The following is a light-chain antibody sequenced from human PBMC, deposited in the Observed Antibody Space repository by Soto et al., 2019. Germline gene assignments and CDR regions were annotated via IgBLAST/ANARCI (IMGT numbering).Light chain of an antibody. CDR3: QQYNVYST. CDR2: KAS. CDR1: QSISSW. J-gene: IGKJ4*01. Sequence: DIQMTQSPSTLSASIGDRVNITCRASQSISSWLAWYQQKPGKAPKVLIYKASNLESGVPSRFSGSGSETEFTLTISSRQPDDFATYYCQQYNVYSTFGGGTKVEIK. V-gene: IGKV1-5*03.